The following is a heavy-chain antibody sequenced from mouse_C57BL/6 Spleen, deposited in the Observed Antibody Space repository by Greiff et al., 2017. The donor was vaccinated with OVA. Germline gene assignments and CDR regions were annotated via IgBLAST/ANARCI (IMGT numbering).Heavy chain of an antibody. CDR2: ISSGSSTI. Sequence: EVQLVESGGGLVKPGGSLKLSCAASGFTFSDYGMHWVRQAPEKGLEWVAYISSGSSTIYYADTVKGRFTISRDNAKNTLFLQMTSLRSEDTAMYYCARGYGSTSTWYYFDYWGQGTTLTVSS. V-gene: IGHV5-17*01. CDR1: GFTFSDYG. CDR3: ARGYGSTSTWYYFDY. J-gene: IGHJ2*01. D-gene: IGHD1-1*01.